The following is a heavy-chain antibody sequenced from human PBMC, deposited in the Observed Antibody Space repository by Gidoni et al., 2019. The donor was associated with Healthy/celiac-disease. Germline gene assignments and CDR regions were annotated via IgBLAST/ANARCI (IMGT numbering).Heavy chain of an antibody. Sequence: QLQLQESGPGLVKPSETLSRTCTVSGGSISSSSYYWGWIRQPPGKGLEWIGSIYYSGSTYYNPSLKSRVTISVDTSKNQFSLKLSSVTAADTAVYYCAMVRGVIVRFDYWGQGTLVTVSS. CDR1: GGSISSSSYY. CDR2: IYYSGST. D-gene: IGHD3-10*01. J-gene: IGHJ4*02. CDR3: AMVRGVIVRFDY. V-gene: IGHV4-39*01.